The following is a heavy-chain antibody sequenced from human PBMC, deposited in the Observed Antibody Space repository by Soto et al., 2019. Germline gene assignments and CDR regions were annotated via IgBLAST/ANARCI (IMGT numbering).Heavy chain of an antibody. D-gene: IGHD1-26*01. CDR2: ISYDGSNK. CDR3: AKNLGATTDWYFDL. V-gene: IGHV3-30*18. J-gene: IGHJ2*01. Sequence: SLTHSCGASEVTFSSYGMHRVSQAPGKGLEWVAVISYDGSNKYYADSVKGRFTISRDNSKNTLYLQMNSLRAEDTAVYYCAKNLGATTDWYFDLWGRGTLVTVSS. CDR1: EVTFSSYG.